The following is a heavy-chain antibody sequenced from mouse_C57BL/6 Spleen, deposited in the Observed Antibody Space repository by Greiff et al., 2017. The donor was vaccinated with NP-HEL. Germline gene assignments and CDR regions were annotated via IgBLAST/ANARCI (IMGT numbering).Heavy chain of an antibody. D-gene: IGHD2-1*01. CDR2: IDPSDSYT. CDR1: GYTFTSYW. V-gene: IGHV1-69*01. CDR3: ARYGNYGHYYAMDD. J-gene: IGHJ4*01. Sequence: QVQLQQPGAELVMPGASVKLSCKASGYTFTSYWMHWVKQRPGQGLEWIGEIDPSDSYTNYNQKFKGKSTLTVDKSSSTAYMQLSSLTSEDSAVYYCARYGNYGHYYAMDDWGQGTSVTVSS.